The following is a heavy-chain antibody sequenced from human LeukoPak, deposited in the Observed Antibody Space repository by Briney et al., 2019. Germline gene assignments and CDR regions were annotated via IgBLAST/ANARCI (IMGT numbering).Heavy chain of an antibody. J-gene: IGHJ3*02. CDR2: IYYSGST. CDR1: GGSISSSSYY. Sequence: PSETLSLTCTVSGGSISSSSYYWGWIRQPPGKGLEWIGSIYYSGSTYYNPSLKSRVTISVDTSKNQFSLKLSSVTAADTAVYYWARGGKSIGGAVDTFEIWGQRTMVTVSS. D-gene: IGHD1-26*01. CDR3: ARGGKSIGGAVDTFEI. V-gene: IGHV4-39*01.